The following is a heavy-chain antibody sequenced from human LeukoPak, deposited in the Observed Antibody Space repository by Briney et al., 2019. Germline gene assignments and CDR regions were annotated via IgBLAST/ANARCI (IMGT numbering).Heavy chain of an antibody. CDR3: AKAIADGRFDP. CDR1: GYTSTGYY. CDR2: INPNSGGT. Sequence: GASVKVSCKASGYTSTGYYMHWVRQAPGQGLEWMGRINPNSGGTNYAQKFQGRVTMTRDTSISTAYMELSRLRSDDTAVYYCAKAIADGRFDPWGQGTLVTVSS. J-gene: IGHJ5*02. D-gene: IGHD6-13*01. V-gene: IGHV1-2*06.